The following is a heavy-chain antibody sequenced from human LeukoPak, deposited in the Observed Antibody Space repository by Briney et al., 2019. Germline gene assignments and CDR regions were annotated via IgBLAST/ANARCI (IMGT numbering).Heavy chain of an antibody. D-gene: IGHD4-17*01. CDR3: ARDFGYGAPIDYYYMDV. CDR2: ISYDGSNK. Sequence: PGGSLRLSCAASGFTFSSYGMHWVRQAPGKGLEWVAVISYDGSNKYYADSVKGRFTISRDNSKNTLYLQMNSLRAEDTAVYYCARDFGYGAPIDYYYMDVWGKGTTVTVSS. V-gene: IGHV3-30*19. J-gene: IGHJ6*03. CDR1: GFTFSSYG.